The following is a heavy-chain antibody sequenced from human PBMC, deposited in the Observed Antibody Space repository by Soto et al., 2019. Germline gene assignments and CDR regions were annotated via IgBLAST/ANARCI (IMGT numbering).Heavy chain of an antibody. CDR1: GFTFDDYA. J-gene: IGHJ4*02. CDR3: AKGFDSDYEGYHFDY. Sequence: PGGSLRLSCAASGFTFDDYAMHWVRQAPGKGLEWVSGISWNSGSIGYADSVKGRFTISRDNAKNSLYLQMNSLRAEDTALYYCAKGFDSDYEGYHFDYWGQGTLVTVSS. CDR2: ISWNSGSI. V-gene: IGHV3-9*01. D-gene: IGHD6-25*01.